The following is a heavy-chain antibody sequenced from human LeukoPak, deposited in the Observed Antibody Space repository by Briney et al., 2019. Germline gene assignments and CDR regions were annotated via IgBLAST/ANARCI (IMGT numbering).Heavy chain of an antibody. Sequence: TLSLTCTVSGGSVSSGSYYWSWIRQPPGKGLEWIGYIYYSGSTNYNPSLKSRVTISVDTSKNQFSLKLSSVTAADTAVYYCARVGTYGSGSYLSWLDYWGQGTLVTVSS. D-gene: IGHD3-10*01. J-gene: IGHJ4*02. CDR2: IYYSGST. CDR1: GGSVSSGSYY. CDR3: ARVGTYGSGSYLSWLDY. V-gene: IGHV4-61*01.